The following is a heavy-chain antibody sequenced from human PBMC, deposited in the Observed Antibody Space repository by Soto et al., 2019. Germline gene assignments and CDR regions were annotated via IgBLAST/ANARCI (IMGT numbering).Heavy chain of an antibody. J-gene: IGHJ4*02. CDR2: IYPGDSDT. V-gene: IGHV5-51*01. CDR1: GYSFTSYW. D-gene: IGHD3-3*01. CDR3: ASADYDLWSGHGPTHFDY. Sequence: GESLKISCKGSGYSFTSYWIGWVRQMPGKGLEWMGIIYPGDSDTRYSPSFQGQVTISADKSISTAYLQWSSLKASDTAMYYCASADYDLWSGHGPTHFDYWGQGTLVTVSS.